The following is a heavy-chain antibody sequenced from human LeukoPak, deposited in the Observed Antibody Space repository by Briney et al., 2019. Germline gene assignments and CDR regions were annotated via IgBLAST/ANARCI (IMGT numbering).Heavy chain of an antibody. Sequence: TGGSLRLSCAASGFTSSNYAMSWVRQAPGKGLEWVSGISDSAASTYYADSVKGRFTISRDNSKNTLYLQMNSLRAEDTAIYYCAKDRARYGSGSYYTTYYLDQWGQGTLVTVSS. V-gene: IGHV3-23*01. CDR1: GFTSSNYA. CDR3: AKDRARYGSGSYYTTYYLDQ. D-gene: IGHD3-10*01. CDR2: ISDSAAST. J-gene: IGHJ4*02.